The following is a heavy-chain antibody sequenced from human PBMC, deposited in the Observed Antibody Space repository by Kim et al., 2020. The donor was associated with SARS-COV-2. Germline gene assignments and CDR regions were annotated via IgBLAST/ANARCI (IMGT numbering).Heavy chain of an antibody. Sequence: DSVKGRFTISRDNAKNSLYLQMNSLRAEDTAVYYCARDQSQSGSQYYFDYWGQGTLVTVSS. V-gene: IGHV3-21*01. J-gene: IGHJ4*02. CDR3: ARDQSQSGSQYYFDY. D-gene: IGHD3-3*01.